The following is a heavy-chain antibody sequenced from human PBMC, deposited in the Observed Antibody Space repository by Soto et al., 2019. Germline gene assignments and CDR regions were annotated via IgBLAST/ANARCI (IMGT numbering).Heavy chain of an antibody. D-gene: IGHD4-17*01. V-gene: IGHV4-59*01. CDR2: IYYSGST. J-gene: IGHJ6*01. CDR3: ARLEDDYGDYGEGYYYGMDV. CDR1: GGSISSYY. Sequence: QVQLQESGPGLVKPSETLSLTCTVSGGSISSYYWSWIRQPPGKGLEWIGYIYYSGSTNYNPSLKSRVTISVDTSKNQFSLKLSSVTAADTAVYYCARLEDDYGDYGEGYYYGMDVW.